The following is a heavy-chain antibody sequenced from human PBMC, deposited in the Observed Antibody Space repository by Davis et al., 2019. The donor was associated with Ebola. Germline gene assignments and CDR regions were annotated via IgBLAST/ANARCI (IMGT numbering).Heavy chain of an antibody. V-gene: IGHV3-30*18. D-gene: IGHD7-27*01. J-gene: IGHJ3*02. CDR1: GFSFSTYW. Sequence: GESLKISCAASGFSFSTYWMSWVRQAPGKGLEWVAVISFNGNVKYYADSVKGRFTISRDNSKNTLYLQMDSLRAEDTAVYYCAKDLAWGAFDIWGQGTMVTVSS. CDR2: ISFNGNVK. CDR3: AKDLAWGAFDI.